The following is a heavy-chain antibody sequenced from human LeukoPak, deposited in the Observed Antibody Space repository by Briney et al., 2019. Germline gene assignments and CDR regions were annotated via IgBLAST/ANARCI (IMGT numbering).Heavy chain of an antibody. D-gene: IGHD5-18*01. CDR3: ARRRRYSYGPLGRFDY. V-gene: IGHV4-34*01. CDR1: GFTFSSYA. CDR2: INHSGST. Sequence: GSLRLSCAASGFTFSSYAMSWIRQPPGKGLEWIGEINHSGSTNYNPSLKSRVTISVDTSKNQFSLKLSSVTAADTAVYYCARRRRYSYGPLGRFDYWGQGTLVTVSS. J-gene: IGHJ4*02.